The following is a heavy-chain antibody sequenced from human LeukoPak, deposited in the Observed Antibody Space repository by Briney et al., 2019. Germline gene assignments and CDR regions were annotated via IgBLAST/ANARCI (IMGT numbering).Heavy chain of an antibody. CDR2: IYYSGST. V-gene: IGHV4-59*01. J-gene: IGHJ4*02. CDR1: GASISSYY. CDR3: ASGPYPAAGTDHQFDY. Sequence: SETLSLTCTVSGASISSYYWSWIRQPPGKGLEWIGYIYYSGSTKYNPSLKSRATISVDTSKSQFSLKVSSVTAEDTAVYYCASGPYPAAGTDHQFDYWGQGTLVTVSS. D-gene: IGHD6-13*01.